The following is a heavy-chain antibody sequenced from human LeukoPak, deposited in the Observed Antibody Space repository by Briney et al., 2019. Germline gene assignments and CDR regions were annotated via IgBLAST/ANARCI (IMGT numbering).Heavy chain of an antibody. Sequence: PGGSLRLSCAASGFTFSNYAMHWVRQAPGKGLEYVSAISSNGGSTYYANSVKGRFTISRDNSKNTLDLQMGSLRAEDMAVYYCARAGGQQLENRLYYFDYWGQGTLVTVSS. V-gene: IGHV3-64*01. CDR2: ISSNGGST. D-gene: IGHD6-13*01. J-gene: IGHJ4*02. CDR3: ARAGGQQLENRLYYFDY. CDR1: GFTFSNYA.